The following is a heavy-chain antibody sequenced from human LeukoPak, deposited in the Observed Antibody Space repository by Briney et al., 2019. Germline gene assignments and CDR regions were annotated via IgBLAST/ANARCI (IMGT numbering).Heavy chain of an antibody. Sequence: SETLSLTCTVSGGSISSGGYYWSWIRQHPGKGLEWIGYIYYSGSTYYNPSLKSRVTISVDTSKNQFSLKLSSVTAADTAVYYCARGGDYGDLRYFDYWGQGTLVTVSS. CDR2: IYYSGST. D-gene: IGHD4-17*01. V-gene: IGHV4-31*03. CDR3: ARGGDYGDLRYFDY. J-gene: IGHJ4*02. CDR1: GGSISSGGYY.